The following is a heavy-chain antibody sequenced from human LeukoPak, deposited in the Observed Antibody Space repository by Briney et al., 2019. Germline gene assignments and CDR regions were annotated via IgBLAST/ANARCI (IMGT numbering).Heavy chain of an antibody. CDR2: ISGSGSST. J-gene: IGHJ4*02. D-gene: IGHD3-22*01. CDR1: GFTFSSYA. Sequence: GGSLRLSCAASGFTFSSYAMSWVRQAPGKGLEWVSAISGSGSSTCYVDSVKGRFTISSDISKNTLFLQMNSLRAEDTAIYYCAKHVQDYYDSSGSRSYDYWGQGTLVTVSS. CDR3: AKHVQDYYDSSGSRSYDY. V-gene: IGHV3-23*01.